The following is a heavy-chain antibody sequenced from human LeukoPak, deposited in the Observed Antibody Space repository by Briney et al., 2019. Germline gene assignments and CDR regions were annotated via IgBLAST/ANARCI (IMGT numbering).Heavy chain of an antibody. CDR3: ARAPGTTHYYGMDV. V-gene: IGHV3-13*01. Sequence: GGSLRLSCAASGFTFSSYDMHWVRQATGKGLEWVSAIGTAGDTYYPGSVKGRFTISRVNAKNSLYLQMNSLRAGDTAVYYCARAPGTTHYYGMDVWGQGTTVTVSS. CDR2: IGTAGDT. CDR1: GFTFSSYD. J-gene: IGHJ6*02. D-gene: IGHD1-1*01.